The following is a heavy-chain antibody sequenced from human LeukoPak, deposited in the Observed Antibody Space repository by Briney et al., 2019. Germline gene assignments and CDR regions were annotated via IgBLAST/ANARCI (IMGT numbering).Heavy chain of an antibody. V-gene: IGHV1-2*02. CDR1: GYAFTGYY. J-gene: IGHJ4*02. D-gene: IGHD3-10*01. CDR3: ARDTLYIYGSGNNNDY. CDR2: INPNSGGT. Sequence: ASVTVSCKASGYAFTGYYMHWVRQAPRQGLEWMGWINPNSGGTNYAQKFQGRVTITRDTSISTAYMELSRLRSDDTAVYYCARDTLYIYGSGNNNDYWGQGTLVTVSS.